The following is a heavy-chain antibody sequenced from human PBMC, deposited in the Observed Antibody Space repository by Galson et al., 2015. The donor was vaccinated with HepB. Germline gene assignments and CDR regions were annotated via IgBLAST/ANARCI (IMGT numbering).Heavy chain of an antibody. CDR1: GGTFSSYA. CDR3: ARGKTGYPNYYGMDV. D-gene: IGHD3-9*01. CDR2: IIPIFGTA. Sequence: SVKVSCKASGGTFSSYAISWVRQAPGQGLEWMGGIIPIFGTANYAQKFQGRVTVTADESTSTAYMELSSLRSEDTAVYYCARGKTGYPNYYGMDVWGQGTTVTVSS. V-gene: IGHV1-69*13. J-gene: IGHJ6*02.